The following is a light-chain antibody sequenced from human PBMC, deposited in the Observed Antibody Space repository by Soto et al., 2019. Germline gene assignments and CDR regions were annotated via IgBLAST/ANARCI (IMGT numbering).Light chain of an antibody. CDR3: SSYAGTNNLLYV. CDR1: SSDVGGYNY. CDR2: EVS. Sequence: QSVLTQPASVSGSPGQSITISCTGTSSDVGGYNYVSWYQQHPGKAPRLLIYEVSQRPSGVPDRFSGSKSANTASLTVSGLQPEDEADYYCSSYAGTNNLLYVFGTGTKV. J-gene: IGLJ1*01. V-gene: IGLV2-8*01.